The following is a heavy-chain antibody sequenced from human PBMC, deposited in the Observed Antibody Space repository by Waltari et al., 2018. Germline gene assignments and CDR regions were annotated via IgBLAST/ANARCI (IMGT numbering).Heavy chain of an antibody. J-gene: IGHJ6*03. CDR3: AGGYYESSGFSFYYFYHMDV. Sequence: QVQLVQSGAEVKKPGSSVRFSCKASGGSFASYGLSCVRQAPGQGLEWMGGIIPTVGTTNHAQKFQGRVTINADKSTSTAYMHLTSLRSEDAAVYYCAGGYYESSGFSFYYFYHMDVWGKGTTVTVSS. CDR2: IIPTVGTT. V-gene: IGHV1-69*14. D-gene: IGHD3-22*01. CDR1: GGSFASYG.